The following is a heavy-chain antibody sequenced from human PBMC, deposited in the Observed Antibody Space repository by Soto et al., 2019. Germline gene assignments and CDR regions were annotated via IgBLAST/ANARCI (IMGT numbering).Heavy chain of an antibody. Sequence: GGSLRLSCAASGFTFSSYGMHWVRQAPGKGLEWVAVISYDGSNKYYADSVKGRFTISRDNSKNTLYLQMNSLRAEDTAVYYCAKALYDSSGYYPNWFDPWGQGTLVTVSS. CDR3: AKALYDSSGYYPNWFDP. V-gene: IGHV3-30*18. D-gene: IGHD3-22*01. CDR2: ISYDGSNK. CDR1: GFTFSSYG. J-gene: IGHJ5*02.